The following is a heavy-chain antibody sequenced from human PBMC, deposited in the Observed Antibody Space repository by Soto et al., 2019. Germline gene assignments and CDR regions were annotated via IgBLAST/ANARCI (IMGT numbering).Heavy chain of an antibody. CDR3: TRFLLWDNKPVGAIDH. J-gene: IGHJ4*02. CDR1: GYTFTGYY. D-gene: IGHD3-10*01. Sequence: ASVKVSCKASGYTFTGYYLHWVRQAPGQGLEWMGWMNPDSGDTNYAQKFQDRVTMTRDTSISTAYMELSSLRSDDTAVYYCTRFLLWDNKPVGAIDHWGQGTLVTVSS. V-gene: IGHV1-2*02. CDR2: MNPDSGDT.